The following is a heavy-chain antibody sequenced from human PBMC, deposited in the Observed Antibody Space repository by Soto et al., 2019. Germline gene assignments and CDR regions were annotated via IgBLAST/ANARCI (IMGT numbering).Heavy chain of an antibody. CDR1: GGSISSYY. CDR2: IYYSGST. Sequence: PSETLSLTCTVSGGSISSYYWSWIRQPPGKGLEWIGYIYYSGSTNYNPSLKSRVTISVDTSKNQFSLKLSSVTAADTAVYYCARCIAAGPNWFDPWGQGTLVTVSS. J-gene: IGHJ5*02. CDR3: ARCIAAGPNWFDP. D-gene: IGHD6-6*01. V-gene: IGHV4-59*08.